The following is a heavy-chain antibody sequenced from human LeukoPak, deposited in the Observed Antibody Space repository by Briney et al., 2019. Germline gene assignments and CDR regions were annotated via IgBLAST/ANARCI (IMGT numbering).Heavy chain of an antibody. D-gene: IGHD1-26*01. CDR2: INHSGST. V-gene: IGHV4-34*01. Sequence: PSETLSLTCAVYGGSFSGYYWSWIRQPPGKGLEWIGQINHSGSTNYNPSLKSRVTISADTSKNQFSLKLSSVTAADTAVYYCVRRLSGSFSDCWGQGILVTVSS. CDR3: VRRLSGSFSDC. CDR1: GGSFSGYY. J-gene: IGHJ4*02.